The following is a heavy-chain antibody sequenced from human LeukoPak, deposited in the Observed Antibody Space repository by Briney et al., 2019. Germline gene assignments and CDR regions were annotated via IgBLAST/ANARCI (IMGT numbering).Heavy chain of an antibody. Sequence: SVKVSCKASGGTFSSYASSWVGQAPGQGLEWMGRIIPMLGIATYAQKFQARVTITADNSTSTAYMELSSLTSQHTAVYYCASARDFCSGYLDYYYSYGMDVWGQGTTVTVSS. J-gene: IGHJ6*02. D-gene: IGHD3-3*01. CDR1: GGTFSSYA. CDR3: ASARDFCSGYLDYYYSYGMDV. CDR2: IIPMLGIA. V-gene: IGHV1-69*04.